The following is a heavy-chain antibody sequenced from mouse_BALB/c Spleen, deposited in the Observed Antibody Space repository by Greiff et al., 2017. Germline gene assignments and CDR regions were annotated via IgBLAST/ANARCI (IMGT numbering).Heavy chain of an antibody. Sequence: EVHLVESGGGLVQPGGSLKLSCAASGFDFSRYWMSWVRQAPGKGLEWIGEINPDSSTINYTPSLKDKFIISRDNAKNTLYLQMSKVRSEDTALYYCARRGYDYGASYWYFDVWGAGTTVTVSS. CDR3: ARRGYDYGASYWYFDV. D-gene: IGHD2-4*01. CDR1: GFDFSRYW. V-gene: IGHV4-1*02. CDR2: INPDSSTI. J-gene: IGHJ1*01.